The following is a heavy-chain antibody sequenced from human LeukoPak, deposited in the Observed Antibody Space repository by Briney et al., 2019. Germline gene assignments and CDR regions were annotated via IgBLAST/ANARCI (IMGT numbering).Heavy chain of an antibody. CDR2: IKQDGNEK. CDR3: ARVTGYDSSGYYYVFDY. CDR1: GFTFSTYW. J-gene: IGHJ4*02. Sequence: GGSLRLSCAASGFTFSTYWMSWVRQAPGKGLEWVANIKQDGNEKCYVDSVKGRFTISRANAKNSLYLQMNSLRAEDTAVYYCARVTGYDSSGYYYVFDYWGQGTLVTVSS. D-gene: IGHD3-22*01. V-gene: IGHV3-7*01.